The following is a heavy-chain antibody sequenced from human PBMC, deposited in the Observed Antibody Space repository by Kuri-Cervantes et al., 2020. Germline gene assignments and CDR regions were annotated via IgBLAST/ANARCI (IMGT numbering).Heavy chain of an antibody. V-gene: IGHV4-34*01. CDR2: INHSGST. CDR1: GGSFSGYY. D-gene: IGHD1-26*01. CDR3: ARGGVGATGIDYGMDV. Sequence: ESLKISCAVYGGSFSGYYWSWIRQPPGKGLEWIGEINHSGSTNYNPSLKSRVTISVDTSKNQFSLKLSSVAAADTAVYYCARGGVGATGIDYGMDVWGQGTTVTVSS. J-gene: IGHJ6*02.